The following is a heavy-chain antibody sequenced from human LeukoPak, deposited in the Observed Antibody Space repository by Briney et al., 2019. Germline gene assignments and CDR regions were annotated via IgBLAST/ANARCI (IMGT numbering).Heavy chain of an antibody. CDR1: GYTFTGYY. CDR3: ARELDYYDSSGYSDY. J-gene: IGHJ4*02. D-gene: IGHD3-22*01. V-gene: IGHV1-2*02. Sequence: ASVKVSCKASGYTFTGYYMHWVRQAPGQGLEWMGWINPNSGGTNYAQKFQGRVTMTRDTSIRTAYMELSRLRSDDKAVYYCARELDYYDSSGYSDYWGQGTLVTVSS. CDR2: INPNSGGT.